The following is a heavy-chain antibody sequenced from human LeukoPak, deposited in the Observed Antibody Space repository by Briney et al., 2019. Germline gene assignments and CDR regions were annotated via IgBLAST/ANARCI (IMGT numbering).Heavy chain of an antibody. CDR2: ISSSSTTI. CDR3: AREGRDYDFWSGYYPFYFDY. CDR1: GFTFSSYS. V-gene: IGHV3-48*02. D-gene: IGHD3-3*01. Sequence: GGSLRLSCAASGFTFSSYSMNWVRQAPGKGLEWVSYISSSSTTIYYADSVKGRFTISRDNAKNSLYLQMNSLRDEDTAVYYCAREGRDYDFWSGYYPFYFDYWGQGTLVTVSS. J-gene: IGHJ4*02.